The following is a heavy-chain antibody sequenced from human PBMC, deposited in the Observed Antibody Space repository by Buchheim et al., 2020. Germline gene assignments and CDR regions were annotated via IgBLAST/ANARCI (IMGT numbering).Heavy chain of an antibody. J-gene: IGHJ4*02. CDR1: GGSISTYF. Sequence: QVQLQESGPGLVKPSETLSPTCTVSGGSISTYFWTWIRQPPGKGLEWIGYIYYSGITKYNPSLKSRVTISEDTSKNQFSLKLNTMTVADTAVYYCARSDSGHDLDYWGQGTL. CDR3: ARSDSGHDLDY. CDR2: IYYSGIT. D-gene: IGHD5-12*01. V-gene: IGHV4-59*01.